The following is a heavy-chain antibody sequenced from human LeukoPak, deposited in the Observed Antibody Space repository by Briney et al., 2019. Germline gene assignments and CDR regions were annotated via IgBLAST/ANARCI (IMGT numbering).Heavy chain of an antibody. J-gene: IGHJ4*02. CDR2: TYYRSKWYN. CDR1: GDSVSSNSAA. V-gene: IGHV6-1*01. D-gene: IGHD6-19*01. CDR3: AKQAPFLSRPTGIAVAGASFDY. Sequence: SQTLSLTCAISGDSVSSNSAAWNWIRQSPSRGLEWLGRTYYRSKWYNDYAVSVKSRITINPDTSKNQFSLQLNSVTPEDTAVYYCAKQAPFLSRPTGIAVAGASFDYWGQGTLVTVSS.